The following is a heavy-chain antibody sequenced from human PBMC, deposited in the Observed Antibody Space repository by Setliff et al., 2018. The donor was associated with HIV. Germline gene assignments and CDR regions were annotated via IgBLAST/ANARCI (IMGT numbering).Heavy chain of an antibody. V-gene: IGHV3-21*01. D-gene: IGHD6-13*01. J-gene: IGHJ4*02. CDR3: AREDSSWYGSLDY. CDR1: GFTFSTYG. Sequence: ATSGFTFSTYGMHWVRQAPGKGLEWVSSISYDSRFIYHADSMKGRFTISRDNAKKLVYLQMNSLRAEDTAIYYCAREDSSWYGSLDYWGQGTLVTVSS. CDR2: ISYDSRFI.